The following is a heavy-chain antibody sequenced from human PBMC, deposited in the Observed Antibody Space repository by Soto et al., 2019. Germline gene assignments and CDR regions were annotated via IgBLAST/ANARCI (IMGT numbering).Heavy chain of an antibody. J-gene: IGHJ6*02. CDR1: GGSISSSSYY. CDR3: ATHSGTNGDDYYYGMDV. V-gene: IGHV4-39*01. CDR2: IYYSWST. Sequence: SETLSLTCTVSGGSISSSSYYWGWVRQPPGKGLEWIGSIYYSWSTYYNPSLKSRVTISVDTSKNQFSLKLSSVTAADTAVYYCATHSGTNGDDYYYGMDVWGQATTVTVSS. D-gene: IGHD1-26*01.